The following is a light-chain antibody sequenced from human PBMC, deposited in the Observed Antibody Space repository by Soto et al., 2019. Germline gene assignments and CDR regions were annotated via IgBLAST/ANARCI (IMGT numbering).Light chain of an antibody. J-gene: IGKJ1*01. V-gene: IGKV1-12*01. CDR2: AAS. CDR3: QQANTSQWT. Sequence: DIQMTQSPSSVSASVGDRFTITCRASQSTSSWLAWYQQKPGKAPKLLIFAASNLQSGVPSRFSGSGSGTDFTLTISSLQPEDFATYYCQQANTSQWTFGQGTKVDIK. CDR1: QSTSSW.